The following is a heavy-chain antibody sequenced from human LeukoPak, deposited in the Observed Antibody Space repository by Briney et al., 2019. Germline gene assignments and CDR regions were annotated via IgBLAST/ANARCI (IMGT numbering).Heavy chain of an antibody. V-gene: IGHV4-39*01. CDR2: IYYSGST. Sequence: SETLSHTCTVSGGSISSSSYYWGWIRQPPGKGLEWIGSIYYSGSTYYNPSLKSRVTISVDTSKNQFSLKLSSVTAADTAVYYCARQALDTIFGVVIIVPYYYYMDVWGKGTTVTVSS. CDR1: GGSISSSSYY. J-gene: IGHJ6*03. CDR3: ARQALDTIFGVVIIVPYYYYMDV. D-gene: IGHD3-3*01.